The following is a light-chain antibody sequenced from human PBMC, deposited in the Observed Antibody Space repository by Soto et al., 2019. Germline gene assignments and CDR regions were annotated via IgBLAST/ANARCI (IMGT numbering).Light chain of an antibody. CDR2: DVS. CDR1: SSDVGDYNY. J-gene: IGLJ1*01. Sequence: QSALTQPASVSGSPGQSSTISCTGTSSDVGDYNYVSWYQQHPGKAPKLVIFDVSDRPSGVSNRFSGSKSGNTASLTISGLQAEDEADYYCSSYTSSSTRVFGTGTKLTVL. CDR3: SSYTSSSTRV. V-gene: IGLV2-14*01.